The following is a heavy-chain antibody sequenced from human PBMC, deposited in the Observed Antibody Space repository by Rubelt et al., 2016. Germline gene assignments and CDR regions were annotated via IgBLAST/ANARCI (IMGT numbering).Heavy chain of an antibody. CDR2: IYRSGRT. J-gene: IGHJ4*02. CDR1: GGSISSGNW. CDR3: ARGPNSDGWLSFDY. D-gene: IGHD6-19*01. Sequence: QVQLQESGPGLVKPSGTLSLTCAVSGGSISSGNWWSWVRQPPGKGLEWIGEIYRSGRTNYNPSLKSRVPISVDKSKTQLSLLLMSGTAADTAVDYCARGPNSDGWLSFDYWGQGTLVTVSS. V-gene: IGHV4-4*02.